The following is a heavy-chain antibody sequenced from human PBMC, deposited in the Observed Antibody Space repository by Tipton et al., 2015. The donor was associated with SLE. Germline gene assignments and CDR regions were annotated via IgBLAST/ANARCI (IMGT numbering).Heavy chain of an antibody. V-gene: IGHV4-34*01. CDR1: GGSFSGYY. J-gene: IGHJ3*02. Sequence: TLSLTCAVYGGSFSGYYWSWTRQPPGKGMEWIGEINHSGSTKYNPSLKSRVTISVDTSKNQFSLKLSSVTAADTAVYYCARQWRRSAFDIWGQGTMVTVSS. CDR2: INHSGST. D-gene: IGHD6-19*01. CDR3: ARQWRRSAFDI.